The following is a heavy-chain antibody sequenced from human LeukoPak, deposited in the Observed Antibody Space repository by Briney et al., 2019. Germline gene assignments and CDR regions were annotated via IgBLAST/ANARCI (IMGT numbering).Heavy chain of an antibody. V-gene: IGHV1-69*04. J-gene: IGHJ4*02. CDR3: ARRAAAARTFDY. CDR2: IIPILGIA. CDR1: GGTFSSYA. D-gene: IGHD6-13*01. Sequence: SVKVSCKASGGTFSSYAISWVRQAPGQGLEWMGRIIPILGIANYAQKFQGRVTITADKSTSTAYMKLSSLRSEDTAVYYCARRAAAARTFDYWGQGTLVTVSS.